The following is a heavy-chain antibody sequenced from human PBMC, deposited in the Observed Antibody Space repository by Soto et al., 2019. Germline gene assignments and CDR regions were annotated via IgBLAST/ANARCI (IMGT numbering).Heavy chain of an antibody. CDR2: IIPILGIA. Sequence: GASVKVSCKASGGTFSSYTISWVRQAPGQGLEWMGRIIPILGIANYAQKFQGRVTITADKSTSTAYMELSSLRSEDTAVYYCARAYMVYAITVAFESRGQRTTVTVSS. CDR1: GGTFSSYT. V-gene: IGHV1-69*02. CDR3: ARAYMVYAITVAFES. D-gene: IGHD2-8*01. J-gene: IGHJ3*02.